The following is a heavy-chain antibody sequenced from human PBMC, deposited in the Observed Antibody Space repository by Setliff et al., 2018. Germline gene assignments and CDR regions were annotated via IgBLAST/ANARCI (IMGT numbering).Heavy chain of an antibody. CDR1: GYTLTNYY. Sequence: ASVKVSCKASGYTLTNYYMHWVRQAPGQGLEWMGIINPSGGLTRYAQKFQGRVTMTRDDSTNTAYMELSSLRSEDTAVYYCRVAAGTFDHWGPGTQVTVSS. CDR2: INPSGGLT. CDR3: RVAAGTFDH. D-gene: IGHD6-13*01. J-gene: IGHJ4*02. V-gene: IGHV1-46*01.